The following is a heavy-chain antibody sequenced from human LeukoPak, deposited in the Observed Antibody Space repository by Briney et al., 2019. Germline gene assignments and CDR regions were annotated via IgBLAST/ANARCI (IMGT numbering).Heavy chain of an antibody. CDR1: GYTFTSYY. V-gene: IGHV1-46*01. Sequence: GASVTVSFKASGYTFTSYYMHWVRQAPGQGLEWMGIINPSGGSTSYAQKFQGRVTMTRDTSPSTGYMELSSLRSEDTAVYYCARDYNIDSSSWYDYWGQGTLVTVSS. J-gene: IGHJ4*02. D-gene: IGHD6-13*01. CDR3: ARDYNIDSSSWYDY. CDR2: INPSGGST.